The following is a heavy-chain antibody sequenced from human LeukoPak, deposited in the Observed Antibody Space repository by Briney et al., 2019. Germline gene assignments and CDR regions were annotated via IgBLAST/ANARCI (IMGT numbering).Heavy chain of an antibody. J-gene: IGHJ3*02. V-gene: IGHV1-58*01. D-gene: IGHD3-3*01. Sequence: GASVKVSCTASGFTFTSSAVQWVRQARGQRLEWIGWIVVGSGNTNYAQKFRERVTITRDMSTSTAYMELSSLRSEDTAVYYCAAGGYDFWSGYPDAFDIWGQGTMVTVSS. CDR3: AAGGYDFWSGYPDAFDI. CDR2: IVVGSGNT. CDR1: GFTFTSSA.